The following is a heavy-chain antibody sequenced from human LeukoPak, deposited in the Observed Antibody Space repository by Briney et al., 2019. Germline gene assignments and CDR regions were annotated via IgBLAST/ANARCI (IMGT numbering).Heavy chain of an antibody. J-gene: IGHJ5*02. V-gene: IGHV4-30-2*01. Sequence: SQTLSLTCTVSGGSISSGGYYWSWIRQPPGKGLEWIGEINHSGSTNYNPSLKSRVTISVDTSKNQFSLKLSSVTAADTAVYYCARDREGGYDFEWFDPWGQGTLVTVSS. CDR2: INHSGST. CDR3: ARDREGGYDFEWFDP. CDR1: GGSISSGGYY. D-gene: IGHD5-12*01.